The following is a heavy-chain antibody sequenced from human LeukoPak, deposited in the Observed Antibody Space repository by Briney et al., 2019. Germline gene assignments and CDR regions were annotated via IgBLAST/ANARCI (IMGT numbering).Heavy chain of an antibody. CDR1: GYTFTGYY. V-gene: IGHV1-2*02. J-gene: IGHJ4*02. D-gene: IGHD5-12*01. Sequence: ASVKVSCKASGYTFTGYYIHWVRQPPGQGLEWMGWINPNSGATNYPQKFQGRVAMTRDTSVTTAYMELSRLTFDDTAVYFCARSRVTTIPNLDYWGQGILVTVSS. CDR2: INPNSGAT. CDR3: ARSRVTTIPNLDY.